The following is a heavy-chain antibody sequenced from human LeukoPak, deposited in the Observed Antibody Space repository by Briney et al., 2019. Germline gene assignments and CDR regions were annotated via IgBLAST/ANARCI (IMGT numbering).Heavy chain of an antibody. CDR1: GFTFTSYS. V-gene: IGHV3-7*03. D-gene: IGHD6-13*01. J-gene: IGHJ4*02. Sequence: GGSLRLSCAASGFTFTSYSMNWVRQAPGQGLEWVASIKEDGSEKHYVDSVKGRFTISRDNGKNSLYLQMNSLRAEDTAVYYCARDSGWWRFDFWGQGTLVTVSS. CDR3: ARDSGWWRFDF. CDR2: IKEDGSEK.